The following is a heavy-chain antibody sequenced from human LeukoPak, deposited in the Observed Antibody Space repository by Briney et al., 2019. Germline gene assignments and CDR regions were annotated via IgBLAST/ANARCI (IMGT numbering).Heavy chain of an antibody. CDR3: ARRESGGYFLVDY. J-gene: IGHJ4*02. V-gene: IGHV5-51*01. CDR1: EYSFNNYW. D-gene: IGHD3-22*01. CDR2: IHPTDSDT. Sequence: GESLKISCKASEYSFNNYWIGWVRQMPGKGLEWMGIIHPTDSDTKYSPSFQGQVTISADKSSSTAYLQWSSLQASDTAMYYCARRESGGYFLVDYWGQGTLVTVSS.